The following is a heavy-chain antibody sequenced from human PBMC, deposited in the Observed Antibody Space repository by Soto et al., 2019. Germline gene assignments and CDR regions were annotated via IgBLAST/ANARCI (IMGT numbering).Heavy chain of an antibody. CDR3: AALPLVPAASDY. D-gene: IGHD2-2*01. CDR2: IAVGSGNT. CDR1: GFTFTSSA. J-gene: IGHJ4*02. V-gene: IGHV1-58*01. Sequence: SVKVSCKASGFTFTSSAVQWVRQARGQRLEWIGWIAVGSGNTNYAQKFQERVTITRDMSTSTAYMELSSLRSEDTAVYYCAALPLVPAASDYWGQGTLVTVSS.